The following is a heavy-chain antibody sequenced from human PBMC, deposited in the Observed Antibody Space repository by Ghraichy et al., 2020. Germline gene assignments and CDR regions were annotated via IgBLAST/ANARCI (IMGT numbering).Heavy chain of an antibody. V-gene: IGHV3-21*01. J-gene: IGHJ4*02. CDR3: ARDVASYYYDSSGYY. D-gene: IGHD3-22*01. CDR1: GFTFSSYS. Sequence: GESLNISCAASGFTFSSYSMNWVRQAPGKGLEWVSCISTSSRYIYYADSVKGRFTISRDNARNSLFLQMNSLRAEDTAVYYCARDVASYYYDSSGYYWGQGTLVTVSS. CDR2: ISTSSRYI.